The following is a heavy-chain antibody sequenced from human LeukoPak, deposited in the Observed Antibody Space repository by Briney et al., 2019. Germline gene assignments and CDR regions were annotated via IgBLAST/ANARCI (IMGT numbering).Heavy chain of an antibody. CDR1: GFTFSSYG. D-gene: IGHD6-13*01. CDR3: AKGSSSWYSRSGFDP. CDR2: ISYDGSNK. J-gene: IGHJ5*02. V-gene: IGHV3-30*18. Sequence: PGRSLRLSCAASGFTFSSYGMHWVRQAPGKGLEWVAVISYDGSNKYYADSVKGLFTISRDNSKNTLYLQMNSLRAEDTAMYYCAKGSSSWYSRSGFDPWGQGTLVTVSS.